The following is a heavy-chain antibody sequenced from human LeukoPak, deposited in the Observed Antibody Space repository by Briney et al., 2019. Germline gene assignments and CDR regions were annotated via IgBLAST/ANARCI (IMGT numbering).Heavy chain of an antibody. D-gene: IGHD3-22*01. CDR3: AKDLAYYYDSSGLPYYYYYGMDV. CDR1: GFTFSSYA. J-gene: IGHJ6*02. CDR2: ISGSGGST. Sequence: GVSLRLSCAASGFTFSSYAMSWVRQAPGKGLEWVSAISGSGGSTYYADSVKGRFTISRDNSKNTLYLQMNSLRAEDTAVYYCAKDLAYYYDSSGLPYYYYYGMDVWGQGTTVTVSS. V-gene: IGHV3-23*01.